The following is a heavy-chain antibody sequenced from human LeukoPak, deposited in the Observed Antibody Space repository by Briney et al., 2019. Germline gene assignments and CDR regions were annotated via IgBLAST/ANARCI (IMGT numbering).Heavy chain of an antibody. J-gene: IGHJ4*02. CDR2: IKNDGSET. V-gene: IGHV3-7*03. CDR1: GFNFRDHW. Sequence: GGSLRLSCAVSGFNFRDHWMDWVRQAPGKGLEWVGHIKNDGSETYYLDSLKGRFTISRENAKNSLYLQMNSLRAEDTAMYCCARQKQSHGNFDYWGQGTLVTVSS. D-gene: IGHD1-26*01. CDR3: ARQKQSHGNFDY.